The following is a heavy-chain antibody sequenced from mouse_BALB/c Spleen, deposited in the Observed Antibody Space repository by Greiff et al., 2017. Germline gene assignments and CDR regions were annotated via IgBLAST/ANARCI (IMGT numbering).Heavy chain of an antibody. CDR2: ISSGGSYT. V-gene: IGHV5-9-4*01. D-gene: IGHD2-3*01. CDR3: ARAIIYDGYYDYAMDY. Sequence: EVKLEESGGGLVKPGGSLKLSCAASGFTFSSYAMSWVRQSPEKRLEWVAEISSGGSYTYYPDTVTGRFTISRDNAKNTLYLEMSSLRSEDTAMYYCARAIIYDGYYDYAMDYWGQGTSVTVSS. CDR1: GFTFSSYA. J-gene: IGHJ4*01.